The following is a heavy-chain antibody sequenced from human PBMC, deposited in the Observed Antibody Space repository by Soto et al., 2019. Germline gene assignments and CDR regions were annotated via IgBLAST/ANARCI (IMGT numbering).Heavy chain of an antibody. CDR2: MNPNSGNT. Sequence: ASVKVSCKASGYTFTSYDINWVRQATGQGLEWMGWMNPNSGNTVYAQKFQGRVTMTRNTSISTAYMELSSLRSEDTAVYYCARLKQDYAVARAQRTPVTVSS. D-gene: IGHD3-16*01. V-gene: IGHV1-8*01. J-gene: IGHJ4*02. CDR3: ARLKQDYAVA. CDR1: GYTFTSYD.